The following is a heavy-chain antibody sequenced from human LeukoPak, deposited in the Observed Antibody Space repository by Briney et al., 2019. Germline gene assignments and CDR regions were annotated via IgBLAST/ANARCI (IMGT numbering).Heavy chain of an antibody. V-gene: IGHV3-30*02. Sequence: PGGSLRLSCVASGFSFSSHPMHWVRQAPGKGLEGLAYIRRDGSSIQYSDAVSGRFTSSRDNPRSTLSLQMNNLRVDDASVYYCAKVINEGWGPFDSWGQGTLVTVS. CDR3: AKVINEGWGPFDS. CDR2: IRRDGSSI. CDR1: GFSFSSHP. D-gene: IGHD7-27*01. J-gene: IGHJ4*02.